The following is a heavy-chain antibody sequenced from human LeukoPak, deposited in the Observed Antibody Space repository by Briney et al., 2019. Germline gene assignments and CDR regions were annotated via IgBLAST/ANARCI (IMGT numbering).Heavy chain of an antibody. CDR1: GGPISSSSYY. Sequence: SETLSLTCTVSGGPISSSSYYWGWIGPPPGQGLEWIGSIYYSGSTYYNRSLRSLITISEDTSKNQFSLKLSPVADADTAVYYCGRHSAAVAGIDYWGQGTLVTVSS. V-gene: IGHV4-39*01. J-gene: IGHJ4*02. CDR3: GRHSAAVAGIDY. D-gene: IGHD6-19*01. CDR2: IYYSGST.